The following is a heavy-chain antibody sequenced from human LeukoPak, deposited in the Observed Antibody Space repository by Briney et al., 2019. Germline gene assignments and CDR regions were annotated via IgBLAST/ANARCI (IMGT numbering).Heavy chain of an antibody. CDR3: ARDREGSDYFFYV. J-gene: IGHJ4*02. CDR2: ILDDRINQ. CDR1: GFTFSTYD. Sequence: GGSLRLSCAASGFTFSTYDMHWARQASGKGPEWVVIILDDRINQYYADSAKCRFTISRDNSENKLYLKMNSLRVEDTAMYYCARDREGSDYFFYVWGQGTLVTVSS. D-gene: IGHD3-10*01. V-gene: IGHV3-30*03.